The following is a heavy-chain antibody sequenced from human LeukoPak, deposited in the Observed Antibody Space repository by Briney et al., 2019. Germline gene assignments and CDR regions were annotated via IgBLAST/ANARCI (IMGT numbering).Heavy chain of an antibody. D-gene: IGHD3-22*01. J-gene: IGHJ6*03. CDR3: ARGSNMIVVVIIPWDYYYMDV. CDR2: IRYDGSNK. Sequence: GGSLRLSCAASGFTFSSYGMHWVRQAPGKGLEWVAFIRYDGSNKYYADSVKGRFTISRDNSKNTLYLQMNSLRAEDTAVYYCARGSNMIVVVIIPWDYYYMDVWGKGTTVTVSS. CDR1: GFTFSSYG. V-gene: IGHV3-30*02.